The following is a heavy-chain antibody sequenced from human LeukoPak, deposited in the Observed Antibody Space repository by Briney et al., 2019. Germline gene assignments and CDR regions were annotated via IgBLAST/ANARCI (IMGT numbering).Heavy chain of an antibody. CDR1: GFTFSSYE. CDR2: ISSSGSTI. Sequence: GGSLRLSCAASGFTFSSYEMNWVRQAPGKGLEWVSYISSSGSTIYYADSVKGRFTISRDNAKNSLYLQMNSLRAEDTAVYYCAGSGYYYVWDYWGQGTLVTVSS. CDR3: AGSGYYYVWDY. D-gene: IGHD3-22*01. J-gene: IGHJ4*02. V-gene: IGHV3-48*03.